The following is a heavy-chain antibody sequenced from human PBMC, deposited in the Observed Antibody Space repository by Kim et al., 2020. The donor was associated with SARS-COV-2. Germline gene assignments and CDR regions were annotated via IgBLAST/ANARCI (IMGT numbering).Heavy chain of an antibody. V-gene: IGHV1-8*01. CDR3: ASFSGGPAATSYYGMDV. J-gene: IGHJ6*02. CDR1: GYTFTSYD. D-gene: IGHD2-2*01. CDR2: MNPNSGNT. Sequence: ASVKVSCKASGYTFTSYDINWVRQATGQGLEWMGWMNPNSGNTGYAQKFQGRVTMTRNTSISTAYMELSSLRSEDTAVYYCASFSGGPAATSYYGMDVWGQGTTVTVSS.